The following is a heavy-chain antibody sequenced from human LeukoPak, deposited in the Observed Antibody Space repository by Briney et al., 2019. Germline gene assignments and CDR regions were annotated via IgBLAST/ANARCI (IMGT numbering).Heavy chain of an antibody. V-gene: IGHV1-18*01. J-gene: IGHJ6*02. CDR1: GYTFTSYG. Sequence: ASVKVSCKASGYTFTSYGISWVRQAPGQGLEWMGWISTYNGNTNYAQKLQGRVTMTTDTSTSTAYMELRSLRSDDTAVYYCATRMVEGSGDVPDYYGIDVWGQGTTVTVSS. CDR2: ISTYNGNT. D-gene: IGHD2-21*02. CDR3: ATRMVEGSGDVPDYYGIDV.